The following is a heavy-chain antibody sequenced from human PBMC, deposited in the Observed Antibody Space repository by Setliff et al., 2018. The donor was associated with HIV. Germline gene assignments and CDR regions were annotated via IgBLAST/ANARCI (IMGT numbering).Heavy chain of an antibody. D-gene: IGHD6-13*01. V-gene: IGHV1-3*01. CDR2: INAGNGHT. Sequence: GASVKVSCKASGYTFTSYALHRVRQAPGQRLEWMGWINAGNGHTKYSQKFQDRVTITRDSSADTSYMELSSLRSEDTAVYYCASGYARGSMTHWGQGTLVTVSS. CDR1: GYTFTSYA. CDR3: ASGYARGSMTH. J-gene: IGHJ4*02.